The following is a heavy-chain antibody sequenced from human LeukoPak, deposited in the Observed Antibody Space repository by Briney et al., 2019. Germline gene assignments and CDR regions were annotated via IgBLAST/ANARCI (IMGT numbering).Heavy chain of an antibody. CDR3: AKARDIGMYYYYGMGV. J-gene: IGHJ6*02. Sequence: GGSLRLSCAASGFTFTNFAMNWVRQSPGKGLEWVSAISRGGSDTYYADSVKGRFTTSRDNSKNTLYLQMIGLRVEDTAVYFCAKARDIGMYYYYGMGVWGQGATVTISS. CDR2: ISRGGSDT. CDR1: GFTFTNFA. D-gene: IGHD5-12*01. V-gene: IGHV3-23*01.